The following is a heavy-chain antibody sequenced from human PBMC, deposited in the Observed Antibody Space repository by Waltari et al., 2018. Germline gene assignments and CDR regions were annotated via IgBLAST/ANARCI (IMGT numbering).Heavy chain of an antibody. D-gene: IGHD6-19*01. CDR3: AGGSGWLPDS. CDR2: RVQDVSEK. J-gene: IGHJ4*02. CDR1: GFSFSNYW. V-gene: IGHV3-7*04. Sequence: EVHLVESGGGLVQPGGSLRLSCAASGFSFSNYWMNWVRQAPERGLEWVANRVQDVSEKNYVDSVKGRFTISRDNAKSSVYLQMNSLRAEDTAVYYCAGGSGWLPDSWGQGTLVTVSS.